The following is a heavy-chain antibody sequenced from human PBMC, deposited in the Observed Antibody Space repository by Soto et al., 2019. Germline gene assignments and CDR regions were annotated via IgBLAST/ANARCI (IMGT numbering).Heavy chain of an antibody. CDR1: GFTFSSYS. CDR3: AGGSDAFDI. Sequence: EVQLVESGAGLVQPGGSLRLSCAASGFTFSSYSMNWVRQAPGKGLEWVSYISSGSAAIDYADSVKGRFTISSDNAMNSLYLHMNSLRDEATAVYCCAGGSDAFDIWGQGTMITVSA. J-gene: IGHJ3*02. V-gene: IGHV3-48*02. CDR2: ISSGSAAI.